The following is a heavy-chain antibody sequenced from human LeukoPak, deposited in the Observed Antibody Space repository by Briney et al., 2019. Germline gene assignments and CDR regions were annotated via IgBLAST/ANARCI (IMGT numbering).Heavy chain of an antibody. D-gene: IGHD5-18*01. CDR1: GGSFSGYY. CDR3: ARQDGYSYGYLFDY. J-gene: IGHJ4*02. V-gene: IGHV4-39*01. Sequence: SETLSLTCAVSGGSFSGYYWSWIRQPPGKGLEWIGSIYYSGSTYYNPSLKSRVTISVDTSKNQFSLKLSSVTAADTAVYYCARQDGYSYGYLFDYWGQGTLVTVSS. CDR2: IYYSGST.